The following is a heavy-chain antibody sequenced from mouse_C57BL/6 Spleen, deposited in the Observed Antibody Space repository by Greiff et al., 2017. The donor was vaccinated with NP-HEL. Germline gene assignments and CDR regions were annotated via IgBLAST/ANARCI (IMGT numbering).Heavy chain of an antibody. V-gene: IGHV1-81*01. D-gene: IGHD2-4*01. CDR3: ARSRDDWGFAY. J-gene: IGHJ3*01. Sequence: QVQLQQSGAELARPGASVKLSCKASGYTFTSYGISWVKQRTGQGLEWIGEIYPRSGNTYYNEKFKGKATLTADKSSSTAYMELRSLTSEDSAVYFCARSRDDWGFAYWGQGTLVTVSA. CDR2: IYPRSGNT. CDR1: GYTFTSYG.